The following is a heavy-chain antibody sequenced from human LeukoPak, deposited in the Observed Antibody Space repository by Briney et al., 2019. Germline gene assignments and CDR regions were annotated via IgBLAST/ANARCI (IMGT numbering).Heavy chain of an antibody. CDR3: ARVDSSGRGLYYYYYMDV. CDR1: GGSISSSSYY. J-gene: IGHJ6*03. CDR2: IYYSGST. D-gene: IGHD6-19*01. Sequence: SETLSLTCTVSGGSISSSSYYWGWIRQPPGKGLEWIGSIYYSGSTYYNPSLKSRVTISVDTSKNQFSLKLSSVTAADTAVYYCARVDSSGRGLYYYYYMDVWGKGTTVTVSS. V-gene: IGHV4-39*07.